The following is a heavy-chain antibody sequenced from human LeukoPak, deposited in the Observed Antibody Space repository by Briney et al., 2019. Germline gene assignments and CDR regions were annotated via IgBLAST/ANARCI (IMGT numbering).Heavy chain of an antibody. CDR2: ISSSSSYI. D-gene: IGHD1-26*01. V-gene: IGHV3-21*01. J-gene: IGHJ4*02. Sequence: GGSLRLSCAASGFTFDDYGMNWVRQAPGKGLEWVSSISSSSSYIYYADSVKGRFTISRDNAKNSLYLQMNSLRAEDTAVYYCARRIVGPTSGGDYWGQGTPVTVSS. CDR3: ARRIVGPTSGGDY. CDR1: GFTFDDYG.